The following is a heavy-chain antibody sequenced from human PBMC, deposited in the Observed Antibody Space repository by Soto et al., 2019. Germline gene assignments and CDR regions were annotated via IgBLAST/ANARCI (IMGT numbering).Heavy chain of an antibody. J-gene: IGHJ4*02. CDR1: GGSISSGGYY. CDR2: IYYSGST. Sequence: QVQLQESGPGLVKPSQTLSLTCTVSGGSISSGGYYWSWIRQHPGKGLEWIGYIYYSGSTYFNPSLKSRVTISVDTSKNQFSLKLSSVTAADTAVYYCARGVHYDFWSGHYFDYWGQGTLVTVSS. CDR3: ARGVHYDFWSGHYFDY. D-gene: IGHD3-3*01. V-gene: IGHV4-31*03.